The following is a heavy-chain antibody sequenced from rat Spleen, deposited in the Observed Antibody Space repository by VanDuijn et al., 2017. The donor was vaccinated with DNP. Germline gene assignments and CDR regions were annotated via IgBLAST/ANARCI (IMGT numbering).Heavy chain of an antibody. CDR1: GFSLTSYG. J-gene: IGHJ3*01. V-gene: IGHV2-77*01. Sequence: QVQMKETGPGLVQTTQTLSVTCTVSGFSLTSYGVHWVRQAPGKGLEWMGIIWGDGSTNYNSALKSRLSISRDTSKSQVFLTMNSLQTDDTAVYYCAELYWFAYWGQGTLVTVSS. CDR2: IWGDGST. CDR3: AELYWFAY.